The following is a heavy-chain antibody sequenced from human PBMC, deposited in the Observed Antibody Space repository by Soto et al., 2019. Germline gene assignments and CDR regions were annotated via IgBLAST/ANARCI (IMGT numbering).Heavy chain of an antibody. Sequence: EVQLLESGGGLVQPGGSLRLSCAASGFTFSSYAMSWVRQAPGKGLEWVSAISGSGGSTYYADPVKGRFTISRDKSKNKLYLQMNSLRAEDTAVYYCAKVVIVVVTNAFDIWGQGTMVTVSS. V-gene: IGHV3-23*01. D-gene: IGHD3-22*01. J-gene: IGHJ3*02. CDR2: ISGSGGST. CDR1: GFTFSSYA. CDR3: AKVVIVVVTNAFDI.